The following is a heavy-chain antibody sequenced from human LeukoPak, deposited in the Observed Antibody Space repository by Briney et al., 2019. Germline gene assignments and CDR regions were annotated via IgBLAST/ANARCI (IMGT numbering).Heavy chain of an antibody. V-gene: IGHV4-59*01. Sequence: SETLSLTCTVSGGSISNYCWSWIRKPPGKGLEWIGYIYYSGSTNYNPSLKSRVTISVDTSKNQFSLKLSSVTAADTAVYYCARDNKYQLPRTGYYYNYYGMDVWGKGTMVTVSS. D-gene: IGHD2-2*01. J-gene: IGHJ6*04. CDR3: ARDNKYQLPRTGYYYNYYGMDV. CDR1: GGSISNYC. CDR2: IYYSGST.